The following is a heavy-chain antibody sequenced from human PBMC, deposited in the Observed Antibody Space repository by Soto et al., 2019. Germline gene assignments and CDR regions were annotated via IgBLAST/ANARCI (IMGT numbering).Heavy chain of an antibody. Sequence: ASVKVSCKASGYTFTSYGISWVRQAPGQGLEWMGWISAYNGNTNYAQELRGRVTMTTDTSTSTAYMELRSLRSDDTAVYYCARVGPKRGYFDYWGQGTLVTVSS. CDR1: GYTFTSYG. CDR3: ARVGPKRGYFDY. D-gene: IGHD1-26*01. V-gene: IGHV1-18*01. CDR2: ISAYNGNT. J-gene: IGHJ4*02.